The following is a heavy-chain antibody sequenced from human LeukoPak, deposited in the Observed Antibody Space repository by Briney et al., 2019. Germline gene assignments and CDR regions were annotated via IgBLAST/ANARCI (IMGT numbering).Heavy chain of an antibody. Sequence: SHTLSLTCTVSGGSISSYYWSWIRQPPGKGLEWIGYIYYSGSTNYSPSLKSRVTISVDTSKNQFSLKLSSVTAADTAVYYCARNRRLDYWGQGTLVTVSS. V-gene: IGHV4-59*07. CDR1: GGSISSYY. CDR3: ARNRRLDY. D-gene: IGHD2/OR15-2a*01. CDR2: IYYSGST. J-gene: IGHJ4*02.